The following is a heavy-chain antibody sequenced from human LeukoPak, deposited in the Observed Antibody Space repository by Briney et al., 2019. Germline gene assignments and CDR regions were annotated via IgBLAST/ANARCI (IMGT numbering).Heavy chain of an antibody. CDR1: GFTFSNYW. V-gene: IGHV3-74*01. CDR2: INDDGSAT. J-gene: IGHJ4*02. CDR3: AREILAPGKTHDY. Sequence: PGGFLRLSCAASGFTFSNYWMHWVRQVPGKGLVWVSRINDDGSATFYADSVKGRFTISRDNAKNTLFLQMNSLSAEDTALYYCAREILAPGKTHDYWGQGTLVTVSS.